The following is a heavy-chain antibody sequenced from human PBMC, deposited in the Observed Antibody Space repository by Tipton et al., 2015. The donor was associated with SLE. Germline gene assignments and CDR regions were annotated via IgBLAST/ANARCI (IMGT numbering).Heavy chain of an antibody. CDR2: ISGSGGST. Sequence: GSLRLSCAASGFTFSSYAMSWVRQAPGKGLEWVSAISGSGGSTYYADSVKGRFTISRDNSKNTLYLQMNSLRAEDTAVYYCAKDPVATTTGDYWGQRTLVTVSS. D-gene: IGHD5-12*01. V-gene: IGHV3-23*01. J-gene: IGHJ4*02. CDR3: AKDPVATTTGDY. CDR1: GFTFSSYA.